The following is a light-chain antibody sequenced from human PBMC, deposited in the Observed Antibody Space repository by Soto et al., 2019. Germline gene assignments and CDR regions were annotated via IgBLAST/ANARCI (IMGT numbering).Light chain of an antibody. CDR3: QQYGSSPIT. V-gene: IGKV3-20*01. CDR1: QSVSSSY. Sequence: EIVLTQSPGTLSLSPGERATLSCRASQSVSSSYLAWYQQKPGQAPRLLIYGASSRATGIPDRFSGSGSGTDFTLTISRLEPDDFAVYYCQQYGSSPITFGYGTGLEI. CDR2: GAS. J-gene: IGKJ5*01.